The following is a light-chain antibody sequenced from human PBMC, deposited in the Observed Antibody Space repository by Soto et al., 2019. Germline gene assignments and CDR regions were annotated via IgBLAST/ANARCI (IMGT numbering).Light chain of an antibody. V-gene: IGKV1-9*01. CDR3: QRLNIYPST. CDR1: QAIANY. Sequence: DIQLTQSPSFLSASVGDRVTITCRASQAIANYLGWYQQRPGKAPTLLIHAASTLHSGLPSRFSGSGYGTDFTLTIHNLQPEHSATYFCQRLNIYPSTFGHGANREIK. J-gene: IGKJ2*01. CDR2: AAS.